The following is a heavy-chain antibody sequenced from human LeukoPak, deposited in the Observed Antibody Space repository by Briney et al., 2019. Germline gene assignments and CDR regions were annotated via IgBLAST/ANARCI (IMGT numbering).Heavy chain of an antibody. CDR2: INWNSGSI. D-gene: IGHD1-26*01. CDR1: GFTVSSNE. Sequence: GGSLRLSCAASGFTVSSNEMSWVRQTPGKGLEWVSGINWNSGSIDYADSVKGRFTISRDNAKNSLYLQMNNLRAGDTALYYCARGGGIVGASNRYYYYYMDVWGKGTTVTISS. V-gene: IGHV3-9*01. J-gene: IGHJ6*03. CDR3: ARGGGIVGASNRYYYYYMDV.